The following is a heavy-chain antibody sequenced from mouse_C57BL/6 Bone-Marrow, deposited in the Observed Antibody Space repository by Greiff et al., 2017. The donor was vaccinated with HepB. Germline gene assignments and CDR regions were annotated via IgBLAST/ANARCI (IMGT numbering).Heavy chain of an antibody. J-gene: IGHJ3*01. V-gene: IGHV5-9-1*02. CDR1: GFTFSSYA. CDR3: TRDPTYYYGSRAWFAY. D-gene: IGHD1-1*01. CDR2: ISSGGDYI. Sequence: EVQRVESGEGLVKPGGSLKLSCAASGFTFSSYAMSWVRQTPEKRLEWVAYISSGGDYIYYADTVKGRFTLSRDNARNTLYLQMSSLKSEDTAMYYCTRDPTYYYGSRAWFAYWGQGTLVTVSA.